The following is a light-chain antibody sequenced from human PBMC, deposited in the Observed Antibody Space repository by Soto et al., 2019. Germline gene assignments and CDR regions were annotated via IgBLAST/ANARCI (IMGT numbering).Light chain of an antibody. J-gene: IGLJ2*01. CDR3: ETWDSNTHV. V-gene: IGLV4-60*03. CDR1: SGHSSDI. CDR2: LEGSGDY. Sequence: QSVLTQSSSASASLGSSVKLTCTLSSGHSSDIIAWHQQQPGKAPRYLMKLEGSGDYNKGSGVPDRFSGSRSGADRYLTISNRQSEDEADYYCETWDSNTHVFGGGTKLTVL.